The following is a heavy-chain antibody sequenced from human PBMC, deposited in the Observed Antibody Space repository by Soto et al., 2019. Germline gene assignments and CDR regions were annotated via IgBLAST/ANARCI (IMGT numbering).Heavy chain of an antibody. CDR3: AKRTSGTTWGESDY. D-gene: IGHD4-17*01. CDR2: ISGYSGNA. CDR1: GYIFSDYG. V-gene: IGHV1-18*04. J-gene: IGHJ4*02. Sequence: QVQVMQSGAEVKKPGDSVKVSCKTSGYIFSDYGINWVRQALGQGLEWMGWISGYSGNANLAQKFQGRVTMTTDKSTRTAYMELRRLRSDDTAVYYCAKRTSGTTWGESDYWGQGTLVTVSS.